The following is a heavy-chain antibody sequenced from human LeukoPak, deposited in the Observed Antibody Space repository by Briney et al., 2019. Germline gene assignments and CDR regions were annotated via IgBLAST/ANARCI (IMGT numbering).Heavy chain of an antibody. J-gene: IGHJ4*02. CDR2: INSDETSI. Sequence: PGGSLRLSCATSGFTFTSFWMHWVRQGPGKGLVWVSRINSDETSISYADSVTGRFTISRDNAKNTLYLQMNSLRAEDTAVYFRARGGCSGGACYLDSWGQGILVTVSS. CDR1: GFTFTSFW. D-gene: IGHD2-15*01. V-gene: IGHV3-74*01. CDR3: ARGGCSGGACYLDS.